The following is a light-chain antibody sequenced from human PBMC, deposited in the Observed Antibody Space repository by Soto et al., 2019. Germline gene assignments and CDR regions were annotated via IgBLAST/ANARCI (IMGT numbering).Light chain of an antibody. CDR1: QSISSW. V-gene: IGKV1-5*01. Sequence: DIQMTQSPSTLSASVGDRVTITCRASQSISSWLAWYQQKPGKAPKLLIYDASNLESGVPSRFSGSGSGTEFTLTISSVQPDDFATYYCQQYNSYSSWTFGQGTKVDIK. J-gene: IGKJ1*01. CDR3: QQYNSYSSWT. CDR2: DAS.